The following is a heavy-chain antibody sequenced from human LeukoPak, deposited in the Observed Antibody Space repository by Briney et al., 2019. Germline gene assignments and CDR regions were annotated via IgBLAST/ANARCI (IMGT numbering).Heavy chain of an antibody. CDR1: GFTFSNYG. Sequence: GGSLRLSCAASGFTFSNYGMNWVRQAPGKGLEWVSSISSVVDKTYHADSVKGRFTISRDNSKNTLYLQMNSLRAEDTAVYYCAKGTVRFLEWSQRGYFDYWGQGILVTVSS. CDR3: AKGTVRFLEWSQRGYFDY. D-gene: IGHD3-3*01. CDR2: ISSVVDKT. J-gene: IGHJ4*02. V-gene: IGHV3-23*01.